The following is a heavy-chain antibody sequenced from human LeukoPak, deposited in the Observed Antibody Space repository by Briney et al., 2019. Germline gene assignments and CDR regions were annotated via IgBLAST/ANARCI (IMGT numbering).Heavy chain of an antibody. V-gene: IGHV4-61*02. Sequence: PSQTLSLTCTVSGGSIRSGDYCWSWIRQSAGKGLEWIGRIYTSGSTNYNPSLKSRVTMSVDTSKNRFSLKLSSVTAADTAVYYCARGGDPFDYWGQGTLVTVSS. CDR1: GGSIRSGDYC. CDR2: IYTSGST. J-gene: IGHJ4*02. CDR3: ARGGDPFDY. D-gene: IGHD2-21*02.